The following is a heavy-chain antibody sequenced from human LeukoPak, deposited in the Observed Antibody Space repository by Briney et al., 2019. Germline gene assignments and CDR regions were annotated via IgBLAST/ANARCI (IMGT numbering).Heavy chain of an antibody. CDR3: ARHITTSSTSSHFDS. J-gene: IGHJ4*02. V-gene: IGHV5-51*01. CDR1: GYYFTNYW. CDR2: IYRGENNI. D-gene: IGHD6-6*01. Sequence: GESLKISCKGSGYYFTNYWMAWVRQMPGKGLEYMGFIYRGENNIRYSPPFQGQVTISADKSINTAYLQWNSLKASDTAMYYCARHITTSSTSSHFDSWGQGTLVTVSS.